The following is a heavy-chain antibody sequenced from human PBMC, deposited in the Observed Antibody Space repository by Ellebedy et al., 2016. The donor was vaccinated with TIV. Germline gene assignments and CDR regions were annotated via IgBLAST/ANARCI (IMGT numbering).Heavy chain of an antibody. CDR2: ISSTTSTI. J-gene: IGHJ4*02. Sequence: GGSLRLXCAASGFTFSSYSMNWVRQAPGKGLEWVSYISSTTSTIYYADSVKGRFTISRDNAKNSLFLQMNSLRAEDTAVYYCARDFLRSYAQWGQGTLVIVSS. CDR3: ARDFLRSYAQ. V-gene: IGHV3-48*04. D-gene: IGHD2-2*01. CDR1: GFTFSSYS.